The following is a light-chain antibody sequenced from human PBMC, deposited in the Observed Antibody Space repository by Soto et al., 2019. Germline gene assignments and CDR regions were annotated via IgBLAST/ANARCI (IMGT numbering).Light chain of an antibody. CDR1: QALSNY. V-gene: IGKV1-9*01. CDR2: SAS. J-gene: IGKJ4*01. Sequence: DIQLTQSPSVLSASVGYTVTVNCWESQALSNYLAWYQQKPGKAPDLLIYSASTLQSGVPSRFSGSGSETEFSLTIRALQTEDFATYYCQQLSRYPLTFGGGTKVDIK. CDR3: QQLSRYPLT.